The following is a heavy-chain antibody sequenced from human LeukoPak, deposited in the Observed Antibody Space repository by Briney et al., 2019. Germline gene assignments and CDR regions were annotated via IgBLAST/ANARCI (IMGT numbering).Heavy chain of an antibody. CDR1: GFTFDDYA. CDR3: ARVGAFCFDY. CDR2: IRYDGSNK. Sequence: GGSLRLSCAASGFTFDDYAMHWVRQAPGKGLEWVAFIRYDGSNKYYADSVKGRFTISRDNSKNTLYLQMNSLRAEDTAVYYCARVGAFCFDYWGQGTLVTVSS. D-gene: IGHD3-3*02. V-gene: IGHV3-30*02. J-gene: IGHJ4*02.